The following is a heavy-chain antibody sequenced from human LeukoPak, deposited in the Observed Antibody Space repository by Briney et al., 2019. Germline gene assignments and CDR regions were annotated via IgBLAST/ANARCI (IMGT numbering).Heavy chain of an antibody. V-gene: IGHV1-18*01. CDR3: ARDFSNTSGFKVVVDY. CDR1: GYTFTNYG. Sequence: GASVKDSCKASGYTFTNYGISWVRQTPGQGLEWMVWISAYNGDTKYSQKLQGRVTMTTDSSTSTAYMELRSLTSDDAAVYYCARDFSNTSGFKVVVDYWGQGTLVTVSS. CDR2: ISAYNGDT. D-gene: IGHD3-22*01. J-gene: IGHJ4*02.